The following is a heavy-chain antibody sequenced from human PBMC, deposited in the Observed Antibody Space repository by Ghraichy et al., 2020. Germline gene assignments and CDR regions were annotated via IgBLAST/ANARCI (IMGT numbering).Heavy chain of an antibody. CDR3: ARRIGPRDRIDY. CDR2: INHSGST. D-gene: IGHD2-15*01. Sequence: SETLSLTCAVYGGSFSGYYWSWIRQPPGKGLEWIGEINHSGSTNYNPSLKSRVTISVDTSKNQFSLKLSSVTAADTAVYYCARRIGPRDRIDYWGQGTLVTVSS. J-gene: IGHJ4*02. V-gene: IGHV4-34*01. CDR1: GGSFSGYY.